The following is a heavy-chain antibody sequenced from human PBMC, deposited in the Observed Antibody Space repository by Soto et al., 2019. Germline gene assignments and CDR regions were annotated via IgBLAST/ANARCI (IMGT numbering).Heavy chain of an antibody. CDR1: GYTFTSYD. CDR3: ASPGSITMVRXHPLPNQRYYYYYGMDV. CDR2: MNPNSGNT. V-gene: IGHV1-8*01. Sequence: GASVKVSCKASGYTFTSYDINWVRQATGQGLEWMGWMNPNSGNTGYAQKFQGRVTMTRNTSISTAYMELSSLRSEDAAVYYCASPGSITMVRXHPLPNQRYYYYYGMDVWGQGTTVTVSS. D-gene: IGHD3-10*01. J-gene: IGHJ6*02.